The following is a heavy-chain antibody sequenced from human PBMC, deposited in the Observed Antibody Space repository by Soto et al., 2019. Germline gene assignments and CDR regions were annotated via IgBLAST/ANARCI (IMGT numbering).Heavy chain of an antibody. Sequence: PGGSLRLSCAASGFTFSSYAMSWVRQAPGKGLEWVSAISGSGGSTYYADSVKGRFTISRDNSKNTLYLQMNSLRAEDTAIYYCARVPDLNSCSRTSCLYYFDYWGQGALVTVSS. CDR1: GFTFSSYA. CDR2: ISGSGGST. CDR3: ARVPDLNSCSRTSCLYYFDY. V-gene: IGHV3-23*01. D-gene: IGHD2-2*01. J-gene: IGHJ4*02.